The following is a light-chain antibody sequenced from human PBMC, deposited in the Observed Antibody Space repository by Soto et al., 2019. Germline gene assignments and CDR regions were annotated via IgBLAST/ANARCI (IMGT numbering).Light chain of an antibody. CDR2: GAS. Sequence: IVLTQSPDTLPFSPGERFTLSCRSSRNFGSSYLAWYQQRPGQAPRLLIYGASTRATGVPDRFTASGSGTDFTLTISRLEPEDSAVYFCHQYGDSSWTFGQGTKVDIK. CDR1: RNFGSSY. CDR3: HQYGDSSWT. J-gene: IGKJ1*01. V-gene: IGKV3-20*01.